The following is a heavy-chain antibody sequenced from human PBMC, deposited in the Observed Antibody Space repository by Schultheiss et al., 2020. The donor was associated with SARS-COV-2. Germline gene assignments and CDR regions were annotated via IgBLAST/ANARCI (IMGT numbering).Heavy chain of an antibody. CDR3: ATSSSGWYSFDY. J-gene: IGHJ4*02. Sequence: GGSLRLSCAASGFTFSSYAMHWVRQAPGKGLEWVAVISYDGSNKYYVDSVKGRFTISRDNAKNSLYLQMNSLRAEDTAVYYCATSSSGWYSFDYWGQGTLVTVSS. V-gene: IGHV3-30*04. CDR2: ISYDGSNK. D-gene: IGHD6-19*01. CDR1: GFTFSSYA.